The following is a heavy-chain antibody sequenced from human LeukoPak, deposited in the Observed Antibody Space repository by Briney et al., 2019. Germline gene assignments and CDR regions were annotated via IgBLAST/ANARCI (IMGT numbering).Heavy chain of an antibody. Sequence: GRSLRLSCAASGFTFSSYAMHWVRQAPGKGLEWVAVISYDGSNKYYADSVKGRFTISRDNSKNTLYLQMNSLRAEDTAVYYCAKDAELPRLRSPPEGYFDLWGRGTLVTVSS. V-gene: IGHV3-30-3*01. CDR3: AKDAELPRLRSPPEGYFDL. CDR1: GFTFSSYA. D-gene: IGHD3-3*01. J-gene: IGHJ2*01. CDR2: ISYDGSNK.